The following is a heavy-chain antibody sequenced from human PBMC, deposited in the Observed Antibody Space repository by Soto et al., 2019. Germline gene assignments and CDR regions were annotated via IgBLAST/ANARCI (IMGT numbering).Heavy chain of an antibody. CDR1: GFTFSNYA. Sequence: GGSLRLSCAASGFTFSNYAMTWVRQAPGRGLEWVSTISITGGSTYYADSVKGRFTISRDNSKTTLYLQVNSLGAEDTAVYYCARLPYYYTSGRKNSAMDVWGQGTTVTVSS. J-gene: IGHJ6*02. CDR3: ARLPYYYTSGRKNSAMDV. D-gene: IGHD3-10*01. CDR2: ISITGGST. V-gene: IGHV3-23*01.